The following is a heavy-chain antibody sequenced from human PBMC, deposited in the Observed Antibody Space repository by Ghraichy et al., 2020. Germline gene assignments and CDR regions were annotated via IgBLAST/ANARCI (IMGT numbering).Heavy chain of an antibody. D-gene: IGHD6-13*01. Sequence: GGSLRLSCAASGFTFSSYGMHWVRQAPGKGLEWVAVISYDGSNKYYADSVKGRFTISRDNSKNTLYLQMNSLRAEDTAVYYCAKDHAPAAAGIYYYYGMDVWGQGTTVTVSS. CDR1: GFTFSSYG. V-gene: IGHV3-30*18. J-gene: IGHJ6*02. CDR2: ISYDGSNK. CDR3: AKDHAPAAAGIYYYYGMDV.